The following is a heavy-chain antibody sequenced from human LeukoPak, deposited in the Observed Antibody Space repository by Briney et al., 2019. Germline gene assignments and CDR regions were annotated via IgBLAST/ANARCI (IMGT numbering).Heavy chain of an antibody. J-gene: IGHJ4*02. D-gene: IGHD3-22*01. CDR3: ARTVKWLSPHFVY. CDR1: GFTFSSYA. V-gene: IGHV3-23*01. Sequence: GGSLRLSCAASGFTFSSYAMSWVRQAPGKGLEWVSAISGSGGSTYYADSVKGRFTISRDNSKDTLYLQMNSLRTDDTAVYYCARTVKWLSPHFVYWGQGTLITVSS. CDR2: ISGSGGST.